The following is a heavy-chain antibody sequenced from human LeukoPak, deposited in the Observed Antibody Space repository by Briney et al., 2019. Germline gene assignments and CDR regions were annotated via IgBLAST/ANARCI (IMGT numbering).Heavy chain of an antibody. V-gene: IGHV3-7*01. J-gene: IGHJ4*02. Sequence: GGSLRLSCAASGFTFSSYWMSWVRQAPGKGLEWVANIKQDGSEKYYVDSVKGRFTISRDNAKNSLYLQMNSLRAEDTAVYYCARVYYYDSSGYSRYWGQGTLVTVSS. CDR2: IKQDGSEK. CDR3: ARVYYYDSSGYSRY. D-gene: IGHD3-22*01. CDR1: GFTFSSYW.